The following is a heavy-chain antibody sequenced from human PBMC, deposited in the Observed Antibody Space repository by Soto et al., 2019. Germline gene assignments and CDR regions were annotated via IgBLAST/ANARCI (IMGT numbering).Heavy chain of an antibody. CDR3: ARGRTQGELLREPGFQGGEPDY. D-gene: IGHD1-26*01. J-gene: IGHJ4*02. V-gene: IGHV4-34*01. CDR1: GGSFSGYY. CDR2: INHGGST. Sequence: QVQLQQWGAGLLKPSGTLSLTCAVYGGSFSGYYWSWIRQPPGKGLGGIGAINHGGSTTYNPSLKSRGTMSVVTSKDQFSLKRSSVAAADTAVYYCARGRTQGELLREPGFQGGEPDYWGQGTLVTVSS.